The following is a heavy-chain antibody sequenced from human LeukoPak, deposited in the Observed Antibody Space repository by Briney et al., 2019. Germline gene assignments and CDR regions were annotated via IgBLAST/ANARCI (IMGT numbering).Heavy chain of an antibody. V-gene: IGHV2-70*11. J-gene: IGHJ4*02. Sequence: SGPTLVNPTQTLTLTCTFSGFSLSTSGMCVSWIRQPPGKALEWLARIDWDDDKYYSTSLKTRLTISKDTSKNQVVLTMTNMDPVDTATYYCARSYSGYDLYYFDYWGQGTLVTVSS. D-gene: IGHD5-12*01. CDR2: IDWDDDK. CDR1: GFSLSTSGMC. CDR3: ARSYSGYDLYYFDY.